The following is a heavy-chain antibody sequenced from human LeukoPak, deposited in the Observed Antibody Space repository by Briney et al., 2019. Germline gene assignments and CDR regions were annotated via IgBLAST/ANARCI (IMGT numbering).Heavy chain of an antibody. CDR1: GGTFSRYA. D-gene: IGHD3-16*01. CDR2: IIPIFGTA. Sequence: GASVKASCKASGGTFSRYAISWVRQAPGHRLEWMGGIIPIFGTANYAQKFQGRVTITADKSTSTAYMELSSLRSEDTDVYYCARETSDDYVWGSHYFDYWGQGTLVTVSS. V-gene: IGHV1-69*06. J-gene: IGHJ4*02. CDR3: ARETSDDYVWGSHYFDY.